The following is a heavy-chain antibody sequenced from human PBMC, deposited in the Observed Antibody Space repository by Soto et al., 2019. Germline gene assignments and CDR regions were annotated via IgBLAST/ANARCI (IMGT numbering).Heavy chain of an antibody. CDR2: ISYDGSNK. J-gene: IGHJ4*02. V-gene: IGHV3-30-3*01. D-gene: IGHD2-15*01. Sequence: QVQQVESGGGVVQPGRSLRLSCAASGFTFSSYAMHWVRQAPGKGLEWVAVISYDGSNKYYADSVKGRFTISRDNSKNTLYLQMNSLRAEDTAVYYCARDVGVVVAATLDYWGQGTLVTVSS. CDR1: GFTFSSYA. CDR3: ARDVGVVVAATLDY.